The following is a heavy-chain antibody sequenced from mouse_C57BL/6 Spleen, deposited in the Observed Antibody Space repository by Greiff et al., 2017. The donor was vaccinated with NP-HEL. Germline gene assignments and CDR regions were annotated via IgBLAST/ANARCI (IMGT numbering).Heavy chain of an antibody. V-gene: IGHV1-82*01. J-gene: IGHJ3*01. Sequence: VQLQQSGPELVKPGASVKISCKASGYAFSSSWMNWVKQRPGKGLEWIGRIYPGDGDTNYNGKFKGKATLTADKSSSTAYMQLSSLTSEDSAVYFCARGGDYDEAWFAYWGQGTLVTVSA. CDR2: IYPGDGDT. D-gene: IGHD2-4*01. CDR3: ARGGDYDEAWFAY. CDR1: GYAFSSSW.